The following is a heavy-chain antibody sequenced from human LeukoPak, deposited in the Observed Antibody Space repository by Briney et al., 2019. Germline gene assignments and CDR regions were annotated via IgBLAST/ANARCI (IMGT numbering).Heavy chain of an antibody. CDR1: GFTFSYYS. CDR3: ARAEGSGSSFDY. CDR2: ISSSTTLI. V-gene: IGHV3-48*01. J-gene: IGHJ4*02. Sequence: GGSLRLSCAASGFTFSYYSMKWVRQAPGKGLEWVSYISSSTTLIHYADSVKGRFTISRDNAKSSLYLQMNSLRVEDTAVYYCARAEGSGSSFDYWGQGTLVTVSS. D-gene: IGHD3-10*01.